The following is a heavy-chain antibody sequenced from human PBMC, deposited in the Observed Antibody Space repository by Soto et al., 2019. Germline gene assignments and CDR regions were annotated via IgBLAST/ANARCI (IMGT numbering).Heavy chain of an antibody. CDR1: GLTFTSSA. CDR3: AARTTVTTFFDY. CDR2: IVVGSGNT. V-gene: IGHV1-58*01. D-gene: IGHD4-17*01. Sequence: SVKVSCKASGLTFTSSAVQWVRQARGQRLEWIGWIVVGSGNTNYAQKFQERVTITRDMSTSTAYMELSSLRSEDTAVYYCAARTTVTTFFDYWGQGTLVTVSS. J-gene: IGHJ4*02.